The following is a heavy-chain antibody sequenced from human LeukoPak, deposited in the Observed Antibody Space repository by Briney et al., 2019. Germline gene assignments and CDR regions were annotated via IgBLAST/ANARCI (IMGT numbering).Heavy chain of an antibody. V-gene: IGHV4-30-4*01. D-gene: IGHD4-11*01. Sequence: PSETLSLTCTVSGGSISGGDYYWSWIRQPPGKGLEWIGYIYYSGSTYYNPSLKSRVTISVDTSKNQFSLKLNSVTAADTAVYYCATTPIDYWGQGTLVTSWGQGTLVTVSS. CDR1: GGSISGGDYY. CDR3: ATTPIDYWGQGTLVTS. J-gene: IGHJ5*02. CDR2: IYYSGST.